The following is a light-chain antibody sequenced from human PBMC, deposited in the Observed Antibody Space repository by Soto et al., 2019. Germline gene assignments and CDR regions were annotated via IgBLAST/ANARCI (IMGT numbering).Light chain of an antibody. CDR2: DAN. CDR3: GSWDSSLSAYV. V-gene: IGLV1-51*01. J-gene: IGLJ1*01. CDR1: SSNIGGNS. Sequence: QSVLTQPPSVSAAPGQMVTISCAGGSSNIGGNSVSWDQQLTGSAPKLMIYDANTRASGIHDRFPDSKSRTSATLGIYCFQIWDEVDYDCGSWDSSLSAYVFGTETKAPS.